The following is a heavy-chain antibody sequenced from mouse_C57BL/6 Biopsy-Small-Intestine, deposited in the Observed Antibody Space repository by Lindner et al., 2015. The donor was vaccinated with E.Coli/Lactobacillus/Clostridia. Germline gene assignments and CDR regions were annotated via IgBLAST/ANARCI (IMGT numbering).Heavy chain of an antibody. CDR3: ARHSRGYAMDY. V-gene: IGHV5-6*01. D-gene: IGHD3-1*01. CDR1: GFTFSNYG. Sequence: VQLQESGGDLVKPGGSLKLSCAASGFTFSNYGMFWVRQSPDKRLEWVATIRSGGSYTYYPDSVKGRFTISRDNAKNSLFLQMSSLKSEDTAMYYCARHSRGYAMDYWGQGTSVTVSS. CDR2: IRSGGSYT. J-gene: IGHJ4*01.